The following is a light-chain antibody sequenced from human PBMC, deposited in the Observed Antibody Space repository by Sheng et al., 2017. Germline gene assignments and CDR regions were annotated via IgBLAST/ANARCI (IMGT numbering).Light chain of an antibody. V-gene: IGLV1-47*02. Sequence: QSVLTQSPSASGTPGQRVTISCSGSSSNIGSNYVYWYQQFPRNGPHDSSSIVIISGPRGSRXRFSGSQSGTSASLAISGLRSEDEADYYCQSYDSSLSGYVFGTGTKVTVL. CDR2: VI. J-gene: IGLJ1*01. CDR1: SSNIGSNY. CDR3: QSYDSSLSGYV.